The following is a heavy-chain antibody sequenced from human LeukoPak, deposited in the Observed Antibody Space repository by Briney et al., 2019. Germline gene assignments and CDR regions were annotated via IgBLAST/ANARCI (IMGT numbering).Heavy chain of an antibody. Sequence: KPSETLSLTCTVSGGSISSGSYYWSWIRQPAGKGLEWIGRIYTSGSTNYNPSLKSRVTISVDTSKNQFSLKLSSVTAADTAVYYCAREVSEKYCSGGSCSHTNWFDPWGQGTLVTVSS. D-gene: IGHD2-15*01. CDR1: GGSISSGSYY. J-gene: IGHJ5*02. CDR2: IYTSGST. V-gene: IGHV4-61*02. CDR3: AREVSEKYCSGGSCSHTNWFDP.